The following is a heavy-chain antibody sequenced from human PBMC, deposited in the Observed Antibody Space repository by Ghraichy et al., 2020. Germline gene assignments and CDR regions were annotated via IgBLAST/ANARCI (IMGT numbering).Heavy chain of an antibody. Sequence: GGSLRLSCAASGFTFSSYSMNWVRQAPGKGLEWVSYISSSSSTIYYADSVKGRFTISRDNAKNSLYLQMNSLRDEDTAVYYCASLSGDSSGWLFDYWGQGTLVTVSS. CDR1: GFTFSSYS. D-gene: IGHD6-19*01. V-gene: IGHV3-48*02. CDR2: ISSSSSTI. CDR3: ASLSGDSSGWLFDY. J-gene: IGHJ4*02.